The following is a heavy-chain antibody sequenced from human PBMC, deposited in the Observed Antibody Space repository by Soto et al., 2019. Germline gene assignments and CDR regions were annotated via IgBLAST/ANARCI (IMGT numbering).Heavy chain of an antibody. V-gene: IGHV1-2*04. D-gene: IGHD7-27*01. CDR3: ARDKPWGRYYYYGMDV. Sequence: QVQLVQSGAEVKKPGASVKVSCKASGYTFTGYYMHWVRQAPGQGLEWMGWINPNSGGTNYAQKFQGWVTMTRDPSISTAYMELSRLRSDDTAVYYCARDKPWGRYYYYGMDVWGQGTTVTVSS. CDR2: INPNSGGT. CDR1: GYTFTGYY. J-gene: IGHJ6*02.